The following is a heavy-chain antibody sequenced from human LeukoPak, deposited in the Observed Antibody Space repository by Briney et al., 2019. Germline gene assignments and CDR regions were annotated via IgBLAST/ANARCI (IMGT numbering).Heavy chain of an antibody. Sequence: GGSLRLPCAVSGFTFSSHAMSWVRQAPGKGLEWVSLITGGGGSTDYADSVKGRFTISRDNSKNTLYLQMNSLRVEDTATYYCAKDGRSGDPFDRWGQGTVLTVSS. CDR1: GFTFSSHA. CDR3: AKDGRSGDPFDR. D-gene: IGHD3-3*01. V-gene: IGHV3-23*01. J-gene: IGHJ4*02. CDR2: ITGGGGST.